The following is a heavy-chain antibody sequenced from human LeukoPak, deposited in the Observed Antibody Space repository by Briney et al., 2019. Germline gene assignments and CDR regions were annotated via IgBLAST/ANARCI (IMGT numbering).Heavy chain of an antibody. J-gene: IGHJ4*02. CDR3: ARDLSGVGYYDILTGYYKVLDY. CDR2: INPSGGST. V-gene: IGHV1-46*01. Sequence: ASVKVSCKASGYTFTSYYMHWVRQAPGQGLEWMGIINPSGGSTSYAQKFQGRVTMTRDTSTSTVYMGLSSLRSEDTAVYYCARDLSGVGYYDILTGYYKVLDYWGQGTLVTVSS. CDR1: GYTFTSYY. D-gene: IGHD3-9*01.